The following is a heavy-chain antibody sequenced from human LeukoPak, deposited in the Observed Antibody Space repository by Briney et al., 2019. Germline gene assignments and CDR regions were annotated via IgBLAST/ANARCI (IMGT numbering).Heavy chain of an antibody. D-gene: IGHD6-19*01. CDR1: GFTFSTYA. CDR3: ATCHGWPSDYFDY. V-gene: IGHV3-23*01. J-gene: IGHJ4*02. Sequence: PAGSLRLSCAASGFTFSTYAMTWVRQAPGRGLEWVSAITGSGGFTYYADSVKGRLTISRDNSKNTLYLQMNSLRADDTAVYYCATCHGWPSDYFDYWGQGTLVTVSS. CDR2: ITGSGGFT.